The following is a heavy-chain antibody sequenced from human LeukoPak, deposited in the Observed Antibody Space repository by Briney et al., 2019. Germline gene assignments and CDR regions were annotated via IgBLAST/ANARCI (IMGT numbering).Heavy chain of an antibody. J-gene: IGHJ3*02. CDR3: GRVGGGGGDAFDI. Sequence: SETLSLTCTVSGGSISSFYWSWIRQPPGKGLEWIGYIYYSGITNYNPSLKSRVTISVDTSKNQLSLNLSSVTAADRAVFFWGRVGGGGGDAFDIWGQGTMVTVSS. V-gene: IGHV4-59*01. CDR2: IYYSGIT. D-gene: IGHD3-16*01. CDR1: GGSISSFY.